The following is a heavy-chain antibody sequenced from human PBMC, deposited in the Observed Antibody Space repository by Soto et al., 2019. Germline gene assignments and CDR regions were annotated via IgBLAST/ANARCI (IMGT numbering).Heavy chain of an antibody. D-gene: IGHD3-10*01. CDR2: INDSGDI. CDR3: ARGLILWFGELSRRGGYYYDMDV. Sequence: QVQLQQWGAGLLKPSETLSLTCAVYGGSFSGYQWSWIRQTPGKGLEWIGGINDSGDINYNPSLKSRVTILGDSPKKQIPLRLSSVTAAATAVYYCARGLILWFGELSRRGGYYYDMDVWGKGTTVTVSS. CDR1: GGSFSGYQ. V-gene: IGHV4-34*01. J-gene: IGHJ6*03.